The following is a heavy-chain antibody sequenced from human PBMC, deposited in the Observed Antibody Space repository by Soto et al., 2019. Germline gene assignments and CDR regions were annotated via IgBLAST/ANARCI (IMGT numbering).Heavy chain of an antibody. V-gene: IGHV3-74*01. CDR1: GFTFSSYW. J-gene: IGHJ4*02. CDR2: IDSDGSST. Sequence: GGSLRLSCAASGFTFSSYWMHWVRQTPEKGLVWVSHIDSDGSSTTYADSVKGRFTISRDNAKNTLYLQMNSLRAEDTAVYYCVRDDLGLRLDYWGLGTLVTVSS. CDR3: VRDDLGLRLDY.